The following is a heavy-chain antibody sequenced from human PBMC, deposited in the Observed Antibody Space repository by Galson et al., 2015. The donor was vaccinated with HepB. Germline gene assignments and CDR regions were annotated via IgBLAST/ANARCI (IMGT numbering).Heavy chain of an antibody. CDR1: GFTFSSYA. CDR3: ARGEIAVAGTPRDY. J-gene: IGHJ4*02. Sequence: SLRLSCAASGFTFSSYAMHWVRQAPGKGLEWVAVISYDGSNKYYADSVKGRFTISRDNSKNTLYLQMNSLRAEDTAVYYCARGEIAVAGTPRDYWGQGTLVTVSS. CDR2: ISYDGSNK. D-gene: IGHD6-19*01. V-gene: IGHV3-30-3*01.